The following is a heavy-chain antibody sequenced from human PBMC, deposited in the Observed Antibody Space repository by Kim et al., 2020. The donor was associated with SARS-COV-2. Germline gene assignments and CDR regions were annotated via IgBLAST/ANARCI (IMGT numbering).Heavy chain of an antibody. J-gene: IGHJ6*02. Sequence: SVKVSCKASGGTFSSYAISWVRQAPGQGLEWMGGIIPIFVTANYAQKFQGRVTITADESTSTAYMELSSLRSEDTAVYYCAREEDIVVVVAAKGYYYYGMDVWGQGTTVTVSS. V-gene: IGHV1-69*13. D-gene: IGHD2-15*01. CDR2: IIPIFVTA. CDR1: GGTFSSYA. CDR3: AREEDIVVVVAAKGYYYYGMDV.